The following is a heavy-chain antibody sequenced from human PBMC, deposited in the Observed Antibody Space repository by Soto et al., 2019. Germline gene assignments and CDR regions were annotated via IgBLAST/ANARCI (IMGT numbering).Heavy chain of an antibody. CDR3: ARDGQQLAPYAMDV. Sequence: GGSLRLSCAASGFTFSSYGMHWVRQAPGKGLEWVAVISYDGSNKYYTDSVKGRFTISRDNLKDMVYLQMDSLRAEDTAVYYCARDGQQLAPYAMDVWGQGTTVTVSS. CDR1: GFTFSSYG. V-gene: IGHV3-30*03. CDR2: ISYDGSNK. J-gene: IGHJ6*02. D-gene: IGHD1-1*01.